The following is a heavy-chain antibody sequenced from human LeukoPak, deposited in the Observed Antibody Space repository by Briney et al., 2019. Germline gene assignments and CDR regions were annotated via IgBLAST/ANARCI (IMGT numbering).Heavy chain of an antibody. CDR1: GFTFSISG. CDR2: INSDVSST. CDR3: LKDADY. Sequence: GGCLRLSCAASGFTFSISGMHWVRHAPGKGLVWDSLINSDVSSTWYADSVKGRFTISRDNAKNTVYLQMDSLRAEDTAVYYCLKDADYWGHGTRVTVSS. V-gene: IGHV3-74*01. J-gene: IGHJ4*01.